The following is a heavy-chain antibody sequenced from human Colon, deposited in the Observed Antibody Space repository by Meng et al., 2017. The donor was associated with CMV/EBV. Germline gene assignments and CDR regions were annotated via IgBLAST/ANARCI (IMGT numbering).Heavy chain of an antibody. Sequence: SGPTLVLPTQALTLTCTFSGFPLSPSGVGVGWIRQPPGKALEWLAHIYWNDDKRYSPSLKSRLTIAKDTPRNQVVPILTNLDPVDTATYYCAHRGTYYDFWSGYWPNWFDPWGQGTLVTVSS. CDR2: IYWNDDK. V-gene: IGHV2-5*01. CDR1: GFPLSPSGVG. J-gene: IGHJ5*02. D-gene: IGHD3-3*01. CDR3: AHRGTYYDFWSGYWPNWFDP.